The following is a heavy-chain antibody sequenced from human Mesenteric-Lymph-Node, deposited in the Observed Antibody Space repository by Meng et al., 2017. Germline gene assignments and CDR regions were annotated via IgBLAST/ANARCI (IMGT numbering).Heavy chain of an antibody. J-gene: IGHJ5*02. CDR3: ARHGRGWFDP. CDR2: IYYSGNT. D-gene: IGHD3-10*01. V-gene: IGHV4-59*08. Sequence: VQSQEYGPGLGKTSDPCSLPCPALGGSVRGYYWSWTRQPPGKGLEWIGYIYYSGNTYYNPSLKSRVTISVDTSKNQFSLKLSSVTAEDTAVYYCARHGRGWFDPWGQGTLVTVSS. CDR1: GGSVRGYY.